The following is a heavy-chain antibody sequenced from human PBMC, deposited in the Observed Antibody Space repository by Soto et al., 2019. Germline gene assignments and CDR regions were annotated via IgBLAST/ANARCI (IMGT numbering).Heavy chain of an antibody. Sequence: GGSLRLSCAASGFTFSSYGMHWVRQAPGKGLEWVAVIWYDGSNKYYADSVKGRFTISRDNSKNTLYLQMNSLRAEDTAVYYCARVSRPFTMGATSKRSYFDYWGQGTLVTVSS. CDR3: ARVSRPFTMGATSKRSYFDY. J-gene: IGHJ4*02. CDR1: GFTFSSYG. V-gene: IGHV3-33*01. D-gene: IGHD1-26*01. CDR2: IWYDGSNK.